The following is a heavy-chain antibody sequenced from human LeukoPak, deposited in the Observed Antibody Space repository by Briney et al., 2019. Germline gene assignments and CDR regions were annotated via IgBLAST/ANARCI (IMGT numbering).Heavy chain of an antibody. CDR1: GFIFTNYN. CDR3: ARDDVTTNGGVIADSRLFV. CDR2: ISGGSTYI. J-gene: IGHJ3*01. D-gene: IGHD2-8*02. V-gene: IGHV3-21*01. Sequence: PGGSLRLSCAASGFIFTNYNLNWVRQAPGKGLEWISSISGGSTYIYYADSVRGRFTISRDNAKNSLYLQMNSLRGEDTALYYCARDDVTTNGGVIADSRLFVWGQGTMVTVSS.